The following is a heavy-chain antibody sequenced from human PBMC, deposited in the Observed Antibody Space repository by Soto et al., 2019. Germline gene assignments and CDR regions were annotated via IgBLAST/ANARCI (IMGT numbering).Heavy chain of an antibody. Sequence: DVQLVESGGGLVQPGGSLRLSCAASGFTFNNYNMNWVRQAPGKGLEWISCISSSGSTIYYADSVKGRFTISRDSAQNSLYLQMNSLRAEDTAVYFCARRFDSWGRGTLVTVSS. CDR2: ISSSGSTI. J-gene: IGHJ4*02. V-gene: IGHV3-48*01. CDR1: GFTFNNYN. CDR3: ARRFDS.